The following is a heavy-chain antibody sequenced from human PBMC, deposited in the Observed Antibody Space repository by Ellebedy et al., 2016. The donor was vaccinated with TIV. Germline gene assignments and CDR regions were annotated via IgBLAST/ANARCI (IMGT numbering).Heavy chain of an antibody. V-gene: IGHV5-51*01. CDR2: IFPGDSDT. CDR1: GSSFTSYW. CDR3: ATRNDDGLDY. D-gene: IGHD1-1*01. Sequence: GESLKISXKGSGSSFTSYWLGWVRQMPGKGLEWMGIIFPGDSDTRYSPSLQGQVTITADKSISTAYLQWSSLKASDTAMYYCATRNDDGLDYWGQGTLVTVSS. J-gene: IGHJ4*02.